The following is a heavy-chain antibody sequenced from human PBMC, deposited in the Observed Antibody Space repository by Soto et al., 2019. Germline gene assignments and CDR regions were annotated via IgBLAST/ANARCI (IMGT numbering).Heavy chain of an antibody. CDR2: ISGSDGKT. D-gene: IGHD3-3*01. Sequence: GTPKLASAAHEDSFGSYALSWVRQAPGKGLEWVSTISGSDGKTFYADSVKGRFSISRDTSQSTLYLQMNSLRADDTAMYFCARWSYLDYWGQGIWVTVS. V-gene: IGHV3-23*01. CDR3: ARWSYLDY. J-gene: IGHJ4*02. CDR1: EDSFGSYA.